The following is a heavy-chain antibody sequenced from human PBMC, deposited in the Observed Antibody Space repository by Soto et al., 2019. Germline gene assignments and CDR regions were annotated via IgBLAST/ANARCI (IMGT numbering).Heavy chain of an antibody. CDR1: GFTFSSYA. D-gene: IGHD1-26*01. J-gene: IGHJ6*02. CDR3: AKDRGSRQSYYYYGMDV. Sequence: GGSLRLSCAASGFTFSSYAMSWVRQAPGKGLEWVSAISGSAGSTYYADSVKGRFTISRDNSKNTLYLQMNSLRAEDTAVYYCAKDRGSRQSYYYYGMDVWGQGTTVTVS. V-gene: IGHV3-23*01. CDR2: ISGSAGST.